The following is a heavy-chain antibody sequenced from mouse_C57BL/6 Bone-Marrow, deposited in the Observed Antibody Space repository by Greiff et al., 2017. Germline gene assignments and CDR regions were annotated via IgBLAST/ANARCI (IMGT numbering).Heavy chain of an antibody. CDR3: TPGYGSSPGYY. CDR1: GYTFTSYW. CDR2: IYPGNSDT. J-gene: IGHJ2*01. D-gene: IGHD1-1*01. Sequence: EVQLQQSGTVLARPGASVKMSCKTSGYTFTSYWMHWVKQRPVQGLEWIGAIYPGNSDTSYNQKFKGKAKLTAVTSASTAYMELSSLTNEDSAVYYCTPGYGSSPGYYWGQGTTLTVSS. V-gene: IGHV1-5*01.